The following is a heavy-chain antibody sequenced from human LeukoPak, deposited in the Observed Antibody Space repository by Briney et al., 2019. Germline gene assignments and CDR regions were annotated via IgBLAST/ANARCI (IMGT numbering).Heavy chain of an antibody. CDR2: INYSDCDT. D-gene: IGHD6-19*01. Sequence: ESLKISCGASGYSITNNWIGWVRQMAREGVEWMGSINYSDCDTSYSPSFQGQVTISADRSTSSAYLQWSSLKASDTALYYCARWGAGGQTIGWGVDYWGQGTLVTVSS. J-gene: IGHJ4*02. CDR3: ARWGAGGQTIGWGVDY. V-gene: IGHV5-51*01. CDR1: GYSITNNW.